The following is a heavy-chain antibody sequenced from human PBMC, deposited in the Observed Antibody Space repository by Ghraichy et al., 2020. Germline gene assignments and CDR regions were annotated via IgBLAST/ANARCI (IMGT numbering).Heavy chain of an antibody. D-gene: IGHD6-19*01. CDR2: ISSSSSYI. CDR3: ARGAMADYYFDY. J-gene: IGHJ4*02. CDR1: GFTFSSYS. Sequence: GGSLRLSCAASGFTFSSYSMNWVRQAPGKGLEWVSSISSSSSYIYYADSVKGRFTISRDNAKNSLYLQMNSLRAEDTAVYYCARGAMADYYFDYWGQGTLVTVSS. V-gene: IGHV3-21*01.